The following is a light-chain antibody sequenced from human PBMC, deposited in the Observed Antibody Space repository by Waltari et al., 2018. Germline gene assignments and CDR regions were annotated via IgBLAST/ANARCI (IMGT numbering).Light chain of an antibody. V-gene: IGLV2-23*02. CDR3: CSYVGLGTYV. J-gene: IGLJ1*01. CDR2: EVT. Sequence: QSGLAQPASASGSPGQSITITCTGTSSAVGNYNLVSWYQQRPGKAPTLLIYEVTKRAPGTSDRFSASKSGNTASPSISGLQAQEDEADYYCCSYVGLGTYVFGTGTKVTV. CDR1: SSAVGNYNL.